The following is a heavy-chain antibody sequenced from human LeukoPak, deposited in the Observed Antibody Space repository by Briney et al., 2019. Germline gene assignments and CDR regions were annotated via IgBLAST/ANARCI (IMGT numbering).Heavy chain of an antibody. J-gene: IGHJ5*02. V-gene: IGHV4-4*07. CDR1: GGSISSYY. D-gene: IGHD6-13*01. CDR2: IYTSGST. Sequence: SETLSLTCTVSGGSISSYYWSWIRQPAGKGLEWIGRIYTSGSTNYNPSLKSRVTMSVDTSKNQFSLKLNSVTAADTAVYYCARGAIAAVNSWFDPWGQGTLVTVSS. CDR3: ARGAIAAVNSWFDP.